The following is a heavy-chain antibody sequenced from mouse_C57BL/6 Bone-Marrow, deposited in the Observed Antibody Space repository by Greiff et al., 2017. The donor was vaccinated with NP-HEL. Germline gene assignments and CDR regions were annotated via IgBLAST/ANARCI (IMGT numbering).Heavy chain of an antibody. V-gene: IGHV3-1*01. CDR2: ISYSGST. J-gene: IGHJ3*01. D-gene: IGHD3-2*02. CDR1: GYSITSGYD. CDR3: ALDSSGTAWFAY. Sequence: EVQVVESGPGMVKPSQSLSLTCTVTGYSITSGYDWHWIRHFPGNKLEWMGYISYSGSTNYNPSLKSRISITHDTSKNHFFLKLNSVTTEDTATYYCALDSSGTAWFAYWGQGTLVTVSA.